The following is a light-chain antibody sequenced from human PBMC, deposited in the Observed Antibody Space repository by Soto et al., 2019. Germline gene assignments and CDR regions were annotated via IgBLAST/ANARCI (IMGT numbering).Light chain of an antibody. CDR2: WAS. Sequence: DIVMTQSPDSLAVSLGERATINCKSSQSVLYRSKNKDYLSWYQQKPGQPPKLLIYWASTRESGVPDRFSCSGCGTDFTLTISSLQAEDVAVYYFQQYYTTPITFGPGTKVDIK. CDR1: QSVLYRSKNKDY. J-gene: IGKJ3*01. V-gene: IGKV4-1*01. CDR3: QQYYTTPIT.